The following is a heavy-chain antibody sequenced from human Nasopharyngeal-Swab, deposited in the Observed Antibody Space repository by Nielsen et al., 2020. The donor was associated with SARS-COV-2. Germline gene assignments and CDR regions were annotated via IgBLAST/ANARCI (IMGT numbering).Heavy chain of an antibody. CDR2: VDWDDDT. CDR1: GFSLSTSGMC. CDR3: ARIRWDSSGESDY. J-gene: IGHJ4*02. D-gene: IGHD6-19*01. Sequence: SGPTLVIPTKTFTLTCTFSGFSLSTSGMCVSWIRQAPGKALEWLARVDWDDDTYYRASLRTRLTISKDTFTNQVVLTMTNVDPVDTATYYCARIRWDSSGESDYWGQGTLVTVSS. V-gene: IGHV2-70*11.